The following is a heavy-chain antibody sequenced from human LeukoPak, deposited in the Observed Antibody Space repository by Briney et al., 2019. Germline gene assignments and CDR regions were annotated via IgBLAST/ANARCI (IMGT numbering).Heavy chain of an antibody. V-gene: IGHV3-21*01. CDR3: ARDNVGYYDFWSGFPLDY. Sequence: PGGSLRLSCAASGFTFSSYSMNWVRQAPGKGLEWVSSISSSSSYIYYADSVKGRFTISGDNAKNSLYLQMNSLRAEDTAVYYCARDNVGYYDFWSGFPLDYWGQGTLVTVSS. CDR1: GFTFSSYS. J-gene: IGHJ4*02. CDR2: ISSSSSYI. D-gene: IGHD3-3*01.